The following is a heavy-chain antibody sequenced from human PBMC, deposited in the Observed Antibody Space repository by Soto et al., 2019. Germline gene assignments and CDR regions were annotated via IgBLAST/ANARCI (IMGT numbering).Heavy chain of an antibody. CDR3: ARDSGLYGDYGY. CDR2: IYYSGST. J-gene: IGHJ4*02. Sequence: SETLSLTCTVSGGSISSGDYYWSWIRQPPGKGLEWIGYIYYSGSTYYNPSLKSRVTISVDTSKNQFSLKLSSVTAADTAVYYCARDSGLYGDYGYWGQGTLVTVSS. D-gene: IGHD4-17*01. V-gene: IGHV4-30-4*01. CDR1: GGSISSGDYY.